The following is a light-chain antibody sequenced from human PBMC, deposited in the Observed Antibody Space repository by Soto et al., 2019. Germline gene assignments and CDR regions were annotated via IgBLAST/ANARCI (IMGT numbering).Light chain of an antibody. CDR1: QSVGSH. J-gene: IGKJ3*01. CDR2: GAL. CDR3: QQYDNWPPFT. Sequence: EIVLTQSPATLSVSPGERATLSCRASQSVGSHLAWYQQRPGQAPRLLIYGALYRATGIPARISGSGAGTYFPLTISSLQSEDVADYCRQQYDNWPPFTFGPGTKVDIK. V-gene: IGKV3-15*01.